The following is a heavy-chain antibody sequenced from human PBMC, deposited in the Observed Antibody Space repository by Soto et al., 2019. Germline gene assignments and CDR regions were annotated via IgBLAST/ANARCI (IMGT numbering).Heavy chain of an antibody. CDR3: ATRITMIVVVTDDAFDI. CDR1: GGTFSSYA. CDR2: IIPIFGTA. J-gene: IGHJ3*02. D-gene: IGHD3-22*01. V-gene: IGHV1-69*01. Sequence: QVQLVQSGAEVKKPGSSVKVSCKASGGTFSSYAMSWVRQAPGQGLEWMGGIIPIFGTANYAQKFQGRVTITADESTSTSYMELSSLRSEDTAVYYCATRITMIVVVTDDAFDIWGQGTMVTVSS.